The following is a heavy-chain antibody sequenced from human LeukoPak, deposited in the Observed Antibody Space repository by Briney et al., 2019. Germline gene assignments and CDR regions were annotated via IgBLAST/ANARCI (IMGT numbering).Heavy chain of an antibody. V-gene: IGHV3-48*01. Sequence: HPGGSLRLSCAASGFTFSSYSMNWVRQAPGKGLEWVSYISSSSTIYYADSVKGRFTISRDNAKNSLYLQMNSLRAEDTAVYYCARDYTLHDAFDIWGQGTMVTVSS. J-gene: IGHJ3*02. CDR1: GFTFSSYS. CDR2: ISSSSTI. CDR3: ARDYTLHDAFDI.